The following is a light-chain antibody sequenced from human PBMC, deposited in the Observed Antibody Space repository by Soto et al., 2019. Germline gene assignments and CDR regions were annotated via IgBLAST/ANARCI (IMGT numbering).Light chain of an antibody. CDR2: EVN. Sequence: QSALTQPASVSGSPGQSTTISCTGSDSDIGTFNVVSWFQQHPGKAPKMLIFEVNKRPPGVSNRFSGSKSGNTASLTISGLQTEDEASYYCLSFISGGTLVFGGGTKLTVL. CDR3: LSFISGGTLV. J-gene: IGLJ2*01. V-gene: IGLV2-23*02. CDR1: DSDIGTFNV.